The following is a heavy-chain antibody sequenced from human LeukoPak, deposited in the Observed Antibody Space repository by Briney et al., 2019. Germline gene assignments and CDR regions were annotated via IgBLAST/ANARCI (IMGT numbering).Heavy chain of an antibody. V-gene: IGHV1-2*02. J-gene: IGHJ4*02. CDR2: INPNSGGT. Sequence: ASVKVSCKAFGYTFTSNYMHWVRQAPGQGLEWMGWINPNSGGTNYAQKFQGRVTMTRDTSISTAYMELSRLRSDDTAVYYCASPIGSEAIDYWGQGTLVTVSS. CDR3: ASPIGSEAIDY. D-gene: IGHD3-10*01. CDR1: GYTFTSNY.